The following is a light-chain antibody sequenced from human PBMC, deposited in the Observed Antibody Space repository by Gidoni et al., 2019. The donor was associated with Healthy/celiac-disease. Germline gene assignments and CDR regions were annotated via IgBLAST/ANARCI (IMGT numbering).Light chain of an antibody. Sequence: QSALTQPRSVSGSPGPSVTISCTGTSSDVCGYNYVSWYQQHPGKAPKLMIYDVSKRPSGVPDRFSGSKSGNTASLTISGLQAEDEADYYCCSYAGSYTFGVFGTGTKVTVL. CDR2: DVS. CDR3: CSYAGSYTFGV. V-gene: IGLV2-11*01. CDR1: SSDVCGYNY. J-gene: IGLJ1*01.